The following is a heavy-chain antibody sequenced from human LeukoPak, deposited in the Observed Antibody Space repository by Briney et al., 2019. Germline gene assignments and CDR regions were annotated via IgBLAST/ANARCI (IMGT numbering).Heavy chain of an antibody. V-gene: IGHV1-18*01. CDR1: GFTFGAFG. CDR3: GRGKDSYYYGVDV. J-gene: IGHJ6*02. Sequence: ASVRVSCKASGFTFGAFGISWVRQAPGQGLEWVGCISGYIAAANYAQKFQDRVTMTTDRSTNTAYLELVSLRPDDTAVYYCGRGKDSYYYGVDVWGQGTTVTVSS. D-gene: IGHD3-10*01. CDR2: ISGYIAAA.